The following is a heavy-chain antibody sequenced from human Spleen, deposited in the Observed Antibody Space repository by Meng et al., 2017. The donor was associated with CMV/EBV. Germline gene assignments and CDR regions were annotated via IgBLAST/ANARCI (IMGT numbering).Heavy chain of an antibody. Sequence: ESLKISCAASGFTVSSNYMSWVRQAPGKGLEWIGDIYYSGSTNSNPSLKSRVTISVDTSKNQFSLNLNSVTAADTAVYFCATSGGFYYYGMDVWGQGTTVTVS. D-gene: IGHD2-15*01. V-gene: IGHV4-59*02. J-gene: IGHJ6*02. CDR2: IYYSGST. CDR1: GFTVSSNY. CDR3: ATSGGFYYYGMDV.